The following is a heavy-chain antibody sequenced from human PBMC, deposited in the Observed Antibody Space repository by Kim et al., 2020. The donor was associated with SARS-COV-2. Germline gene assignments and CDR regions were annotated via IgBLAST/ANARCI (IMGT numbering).Heavy chain of an antibody. CDR3: ARIRYCGGDCYSRTDAFDI. J-gene: IGHJ3*02. V-gene: IGHV3-30*04. CDR2: ISYDGSNK. D-gene: IGHD2-21*02. Sequence: GGSLRLSCAASGFTFSSYAMHWVRQAPGKGLEWVAVISYDGSNKYYADSVKGRFTISRDNSKNTLYLQMNSLRAEDTAVYYCARIRYCGGDCYSRTDAFDIWGQGTMVTVSS. CDR1: GFTFSSYA.